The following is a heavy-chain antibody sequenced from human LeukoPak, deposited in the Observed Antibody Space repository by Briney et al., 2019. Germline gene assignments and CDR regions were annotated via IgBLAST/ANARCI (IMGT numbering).Heavy chain of an antibody. D-gene: IGHD5-12*01. CDR2: INSDGSSI. J-gene: IGHJ4*02. CDR3: AREGRVSGYDFDC. CDR1: GFTFSSYW. V-gene: IGHV3-74*03. Sequence: PGGSLRLSRAASGFTFSSYWMHWVRQAPGKGLVWVSRINSDGSSITYADSVKGRFTISRDNAKNTLYLQMNSLRVEDTAVYYCAREGRVSGYDFDCWGQGTLVTVSS.